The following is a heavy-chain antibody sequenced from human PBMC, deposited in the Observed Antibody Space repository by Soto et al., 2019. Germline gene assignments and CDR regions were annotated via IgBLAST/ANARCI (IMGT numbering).Heavy chain of an antibody. D-gene: IGHD6-19*01. CDR2: IYHSGST. J-gene: IGHJ5*02. CDR1: GYSISSGHY. CDR3: ARDLVIAVASGLDP. Sequence: SETLSLTCAVSGYSISSGHYWGWIRQPPGKGLEWIGSIYHSGSTYYNPSLKSRVTISVDTSKNQFSLKLSSVTAADTAVYYCARDLVIAVASGLDPWGQGTLVTVSS. V-gene: IGHV4-38-2*02.